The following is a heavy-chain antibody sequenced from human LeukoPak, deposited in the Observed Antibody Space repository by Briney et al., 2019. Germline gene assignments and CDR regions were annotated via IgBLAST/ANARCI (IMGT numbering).Heavy chain of an antibody. V-gene: IGHV3-74*01. CDR2: INVEGNYI. CDR3: ARDLTGTYDH. CDR1: GFTVSRYW. J-gene: IGHJ4*02. D-gene: IGHD3-22*01. Sequence: GGSLTLSCAASGFTVSRYWMHWVRQAPGKGLGWVARINVEGNYIDYADSVKGRFTISRDSAKNTLYLQMNSVRAEDTAVYSCARDLTGTYDHWGQGTLVTVSS.